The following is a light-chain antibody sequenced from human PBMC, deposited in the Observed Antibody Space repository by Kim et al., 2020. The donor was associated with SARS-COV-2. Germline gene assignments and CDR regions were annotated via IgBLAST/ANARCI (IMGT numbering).Light chain of an antibody. Sequence: PGERATLACRASQSVSSSYLAWYQQKPGQAPRLLIYGASSRASGIPDRFSGSGSGTDFTLTISRLEPEDFAVYYCQQYGSSPPLTFGGGTKVDIK. V-gene: IGKV3-20*01. CDR1: QSVSSSY. CDR2: GAS. J-gene: IGKJ4*01. CDR3: QQYGSSPPLT.